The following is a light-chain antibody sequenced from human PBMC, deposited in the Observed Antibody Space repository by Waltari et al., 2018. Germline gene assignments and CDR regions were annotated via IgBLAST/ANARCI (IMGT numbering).Light chain of an antibody. CDR3: LQYYTSALD. V-gene: IGKV1-NL1*01. CDR1: QGISNS. CDR2: DAS. J-gene: IGKJ4*01. Sequence: DIQMTQSPSSLSASVGDRVSITCRVSQGISNSLAWYQQRPGKAPKLLIYDASRLESGVPSRFSGSGSGTDYTLTISSLQPEDFATYYCLQYYTSALDFGGGTKVEIK.